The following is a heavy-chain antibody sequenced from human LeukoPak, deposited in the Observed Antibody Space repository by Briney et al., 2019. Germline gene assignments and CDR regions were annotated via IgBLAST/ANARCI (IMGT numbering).Heavy chain of an antibody. CDR3: ARGSCSSSSCYERLNGLDV. CDR1: GFTFDDYT. J-gene: IGHJ6*02. CDR2: IDTAGDT. V-gene: IGHV3-13*01. Sequence: GGSLRLSCAASGFTFDDYTMHWVRQAPGKGLEWVSSIDTAGDTYYPGSVKGRFTISRENAKKSFYLQMNSLRAGDTAVYYCARGSCSSSSCYERLNGLDVWGQGTTVTVSS. D-gene: IGHD2-2*01.